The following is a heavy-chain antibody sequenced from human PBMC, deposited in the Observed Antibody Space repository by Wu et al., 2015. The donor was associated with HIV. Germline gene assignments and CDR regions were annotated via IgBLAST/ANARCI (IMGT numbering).Heavy chain of an antibody. Sequence: QVQLVQSGAEVRKPGASVKVSCKASGYTFTNYDINWVRQATGQGLEWMGYVNCNNGVTNSVQKLQGRVTMTRDTSMSTAYMELSRLRSDDTAVYYCARWSFYCSSTSCYSSSNYYYYMDVWGKGTTVT. D-gene: IGHD2-2*02. J-gene: IGHJ6*03. V-gene: IGHV1-2*02. CDR1: GYTFTNYD. CDR2: VNCNNGVT. CDR3: ARWSFYCSSTSCYSSSNYYYYMDV.